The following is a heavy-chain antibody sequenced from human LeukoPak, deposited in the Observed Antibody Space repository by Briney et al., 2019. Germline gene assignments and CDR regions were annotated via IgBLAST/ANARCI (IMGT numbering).Heavy chain of an antibody. V-gene: IGHV3-23*01. D-gene: IGHD4-17*01. CDR3: ARVREGLDHDYGDHDAFDI. Sequence: PGGSLRLSCAASGFRFSSYAMSWVRQAPGKGLEWVSAISGSGVSTYYADSVKGRFTISRDNAKNTLYLQMNSLRAEDTAVYYCARVREGLDHDYGDHDAFDIWGQGTMVTVSS. CDR2: ISGSGVST. CDR1: GFRFSSYA. J-gene: IGHJ3*02.